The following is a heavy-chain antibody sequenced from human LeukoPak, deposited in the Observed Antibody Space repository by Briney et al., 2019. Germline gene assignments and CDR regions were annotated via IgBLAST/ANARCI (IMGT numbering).Heavy chain of an antibody. CDR3: ARAAMTTVTQGFDY. Sequence: ASVKVSCKASGYTFTSYDINWVRQATGQGLEWMGWMNPNSGNTGYAQKFQGRVTITRNTFISTAYMELSSLRSEDTAVYYCARAAMTTVTQGFDYWGQGALVTVSS. CDR1: GYTFTSYD. J-gene: IGHJ4*02. CDR2: MNPNSGNT. V-gene: IGHV1-8*03. D-gene: IGHD4-11*01.